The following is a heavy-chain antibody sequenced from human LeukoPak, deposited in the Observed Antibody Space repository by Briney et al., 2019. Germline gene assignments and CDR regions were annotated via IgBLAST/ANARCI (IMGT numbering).Heavy chain of an antibody. CDR3: ARGEILSTIINY. D-gene: IGHD5/OR15-5a*01. V-gene: IGHV3-9*01. CDR1: GFTFDDYA. J-gene: IGHJ4*02. Sequence: GGSLRLSCAASGFTFDDYAMHWVRQAPGKGLEWVSGISWNSGSIGYADSVKGRFTISRDNAKNSLYLQMNSLSAEDTAVYFCARGEILSTIINYWGQGTLVTVSS. CDR2: ISWNSGSI.